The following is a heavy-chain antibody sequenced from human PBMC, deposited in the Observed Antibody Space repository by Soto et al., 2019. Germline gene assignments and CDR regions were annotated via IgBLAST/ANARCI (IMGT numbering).Heavy chain of an antibody. Sequence: GGSLRLSCAASGFTFDDYALHWVRQVPGKGLEWVSGISWNSVAIHYADSVKGRFTISRDNAKNSLYLQMNNLRGEDTALYYCAKATRLTDTGSDWGQGTLVTVSS. CDR3: AKATRLTDTGSD. D-gene: IGHD2-8*02. J-gene: IGHJ4*02. V-gene: IGHV3-9*01. CDR2: ISWNSVAI. CDR1: GFTFDDYA.